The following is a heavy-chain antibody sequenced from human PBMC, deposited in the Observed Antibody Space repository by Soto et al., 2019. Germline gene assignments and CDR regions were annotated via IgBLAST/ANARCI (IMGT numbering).Heavy chain of an antibody. V-gene: IGHV1-69*01. CDR1: GGTFSSYA. J-gene: IGHJ6*02. CDR2: IIPIFGTA. Sequence: QVQLVQSGAEVKKPGSSVKVSCKASGGTFSSYAISWVRQAPGQGLEWMGGIIPIFGTANYAQKFQGRVTITADESTSTAYMELSSLGSEDTAVYYCARGGAARRANYYYYYGMDVWGQGTTVTVSS. D-gene: IGHD6-6*01. CDR3: ARGGAARRANYYYYYGMDV.